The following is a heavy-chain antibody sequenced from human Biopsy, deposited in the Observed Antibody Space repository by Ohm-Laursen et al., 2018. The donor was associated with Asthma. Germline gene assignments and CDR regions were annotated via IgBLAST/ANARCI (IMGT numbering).Heavy chain of an antibody. J-gene: IGHJ4*02. CDR3: ARGPEYVRSSGALDY. CDR1: GGTFSSNS. D-gene: IGHD2-2*01. V-gene: IGHV1-69*13. Sequence: GASVRVSCKASGGTFSSNSINWVRQAPGQGLEWMGRIIPIFGPTNYAQKFQGRVTISADDPTSTAYMELSSLSSEDTALYYCARGPEYVRSSGALDYWGQGTLVTVSS. CDR2: IIPIFGPT.